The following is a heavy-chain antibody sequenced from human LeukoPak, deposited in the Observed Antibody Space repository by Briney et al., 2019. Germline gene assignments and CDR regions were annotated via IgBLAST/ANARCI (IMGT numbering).Heavy chain of an antibody. CDR2: IKSSGSSI. Sequence: GGSLRPSCATSGFTFGYYEMNWVRQAPGKGLEWVSYIKSSGSSIYYADSVKGRFTISRDNAKNSLYLQMNSLRPEDTAIYYCARGGRCSGDNCYATLYDYWGQGTVVTVSS. J-gene: IGHJ4*02. V-gene: IGHV3-48*03. CDR1: GFTFGYYE. CDR3: ARGGRCSGDNCYATLYDY. D-gene: IGHD2-15*01.